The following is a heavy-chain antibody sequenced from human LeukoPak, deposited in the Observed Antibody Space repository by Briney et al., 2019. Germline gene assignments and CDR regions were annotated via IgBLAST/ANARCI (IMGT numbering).Heavy chain of an antibody. CDR3: AKRGGYDAFDI. J-gene: IGHJ3*02. D-gene: IGHD3-16*01. Sequence: GGSLRLSCAASGLRFSDYYVSWIRQAPGKGLQWVSYISSGGDIMHYADSVKGRFTISRDNAKNSLYLQMNSLRAEDTAVYYCAKRGGYDAFDIWGQGTMVTVSS. CDR1: GLRFSDYY. V-gene: IGHV3-11*01. CDR2: ISSGGDIM.